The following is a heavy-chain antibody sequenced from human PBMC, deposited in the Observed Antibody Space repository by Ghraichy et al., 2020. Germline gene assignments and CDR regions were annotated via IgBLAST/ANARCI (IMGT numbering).Heavy chain of an antibody. CDR3: ARDTMLLWFEEGMDV. J-gene: IGHJ6*02. Sequence: VSHINNDGSNTSYADSVKGRFTISRDNAKNTLYLQMNSLRAEDTAVYYCARDTMLLWFEEGMDVWGQGTTVTVS. D-gene: IGHD3-10*01. CDR2: INNDGSNT. V-gene: IGHV3-74*01.